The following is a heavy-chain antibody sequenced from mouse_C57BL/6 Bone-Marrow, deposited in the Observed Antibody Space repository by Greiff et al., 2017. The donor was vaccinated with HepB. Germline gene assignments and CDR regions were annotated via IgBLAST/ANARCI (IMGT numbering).Heavy chain of an antibody. V-gene: IGHV1-53*01. Sequence: VKLQQPGTELVKPGASVKLSCKASGYTFTSYWMHGVKQRPGQGLEWIGNIKPSNGGTHYNEKFKSKATLTDDKYSSTADMQLSSLTSEDSAVYYCARYSVDYDEAYWGQWTLVTVSA. CDR1: GYTFTSYW. D-gene: IGHD2-4*01. CDR3: ARYSVDYDEAY. J-gene: IGHJ3*01. CDR2: IKPSNGGT.